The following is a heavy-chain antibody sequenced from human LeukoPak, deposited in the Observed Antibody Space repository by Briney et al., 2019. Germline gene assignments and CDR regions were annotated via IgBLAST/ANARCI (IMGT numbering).Heavy chain of an antibody. V-gene: IGHV3-13*01. J-gene: IGHJ6*02. Sequence: GGSLRLSCAASVFTFSSYYMHWVRQTIGKGLEWVSSIGIAGDTYYPGSVKGRFTISRENAKNSLYLQMNSLRAGDTAVYYCARAPPHSSASWGYYGMDVWGQGTTVTVSS. CDR2: IGIAGDT. CDR3: ARAPPHSSASWGYYGMDV. D-gene: IGHD6-6*01. CDR1: VFTFSSYY.